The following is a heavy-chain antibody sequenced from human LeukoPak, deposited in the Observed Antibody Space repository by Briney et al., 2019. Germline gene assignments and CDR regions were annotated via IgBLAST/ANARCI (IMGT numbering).Heavy chain of an antibody. D-gene: IGHD6-19*01. CDR1: GESISGFY. CDR2: IYYSGST. V-gene: IGHV4-59*12. J-gene: IGHJ3*02. Sequence: SETLSLTCTVSGESISGFYWTWIRQPPGKGLEWIGYIYYSGSTNYNPSLKSRVTMSVDTSKNQFSLKLSSVTAADTAVYYCARARYSSGWFASDAFDIWGQGTMVTVSS. CDR3: ARARYSSGWFASDAFDI.